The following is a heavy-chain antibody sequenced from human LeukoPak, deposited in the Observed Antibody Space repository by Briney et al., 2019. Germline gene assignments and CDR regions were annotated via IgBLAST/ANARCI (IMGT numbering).Heavy chain of an antibody. CDR3: AGSNYDNWFDP. V-gene: IGHV4-30-2*03. CDR1: GGSISSGIYS. D-gene: IGHD3-10*01. CDR2: IYHSGNT. Sequence: SETLSLTCAVSGGSISSGIYSWNWIRQPPGKGLEWIGSIYHSGNTYYNPSLKSRVTSSVDTSKNQFSLKLSSVTAADTAVYYCAGSNYDNWFDPWGQGTLVSVSS. J-gene: IGHJ5*02.